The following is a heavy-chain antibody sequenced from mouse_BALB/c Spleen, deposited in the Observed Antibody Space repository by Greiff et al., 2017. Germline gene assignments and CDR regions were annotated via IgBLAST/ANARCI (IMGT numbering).Heavy chain of an antibody. CDR2: IYPGDGDT. D-gene: IGHD4-1*01. CDR3: ARYWADY. J-gene: IGHJ2*01. V-gene: IGHV1-87*01. CDR1: GYTFTSYW. Sequence: VQLQQSGAELARPGASVKLSCKASGYTFTSYWMQWVKQRPGQGLEWIGAIYPGDGDTRYTQKFKGKATLTADKSSSTAYMQLSSLASEDSAVYYCARYWADYWGQGTTLTVSS.